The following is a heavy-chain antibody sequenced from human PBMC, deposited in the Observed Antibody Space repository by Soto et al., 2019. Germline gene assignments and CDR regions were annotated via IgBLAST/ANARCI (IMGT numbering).Heavy chain of an antibody. CDR2: ISYNGRNK. CDR3: ARQAKIGDRSQFYFDS. CDR1: GFTFSFYA. J-gene: IGHJ4*02. D-gene: IGHD3-16*01. Sequence: LRLSCAASGFTFSFYAMHWVRQAPGKGLEWVAVISYNGRNKHYLDSVKGRFTISRDNSQDTLYLQTDSLRPDDTAVYYCARQAKIGDRSQFYFDSWGQGTLVTVSS. V-gene: IGHV3-30*04.